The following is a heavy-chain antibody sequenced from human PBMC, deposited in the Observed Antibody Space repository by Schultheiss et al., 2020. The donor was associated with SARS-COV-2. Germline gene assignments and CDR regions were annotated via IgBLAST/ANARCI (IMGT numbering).Heavy chain of an antibody. V-gene: IGHV4-39*07. Sequence: SETLSLTCTVSGGSISSSSYYWGWIRQPPGKGLEWIGEINHSGSTNYNPSLKSRVTISVDTSKNQFSLKLSSVTAADTAVYYCARGCGESYYDYVWGIYGMDVWGQGTTVTVSS. CDR1: GGSISSSSYY. CDR3: ARGCGESYYDYVWGIYGMDV. CDR2: INHSGST. D-gene: IGHD3-16*01. J-gene: IGHJ6*02.